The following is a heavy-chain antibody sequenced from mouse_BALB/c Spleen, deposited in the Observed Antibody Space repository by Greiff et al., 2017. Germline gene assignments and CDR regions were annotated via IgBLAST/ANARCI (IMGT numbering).Heavy chain of an antibody. V-gene: IGHV5-6-3*01. J-gene: IGHJ3*01. CDR1: GFTFSSYG. CDR3: ARAYYRYGFAY. Sequence: EVHLVESGGGLVQPGGSLKLSCAASGFTFSSYGMSWVRQTPDKRLELVATINSNGGSTYYPDSVKGRFTISRDNAKNTLYLQMSSLKSEDTAMYYCARAYYRYGFAYWGQGTLVTVSA. CDR2: INSNGGST. D-gene: IGHD2-14*01.